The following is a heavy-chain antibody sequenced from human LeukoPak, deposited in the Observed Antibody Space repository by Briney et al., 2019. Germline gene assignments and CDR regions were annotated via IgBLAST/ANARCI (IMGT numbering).Heavy chain of an antibody. J-gene: IGHJ4*02. V-gene: IGHV1-69*06. D-gene: IGHD6-19*01. Sequence: ASVKVSCKASGGTFSSYAISWVRQAPGQGLEWMGGIIPIFGTANYAQKFQGRVTITADKSTTTAYMELSSLRSEDTAVYYCARGLGVAVTPYYFDYWGQGTLVTVSS. CDR2: IIPIFGTA. CDR1: GGTFSSYA. CDR3: ARGLGVAVTPYYFDY.